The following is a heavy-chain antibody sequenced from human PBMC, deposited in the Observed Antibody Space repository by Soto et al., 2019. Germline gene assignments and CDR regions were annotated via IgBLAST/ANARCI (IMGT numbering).Heavy chain of an antibody. J-gene: IGHJ6*02. V-gene: IGHV3-9*01. D-gene: IGHD3-10*01. CDR3: AKASGLNPYYYYGMDV. CDR2: MSWSRESV. Sequence: PGGSLRLSCAASGFIFDDYAMHWVRQAPGKGLEWVPGMSWSRESVGYADSVRGRFTISRDSAKNSLYLQMNSLRTEDTALYYCAKASGLNPYYYYGMDVWGQGTTVTVSS. CDR1: GFIFDDYA.